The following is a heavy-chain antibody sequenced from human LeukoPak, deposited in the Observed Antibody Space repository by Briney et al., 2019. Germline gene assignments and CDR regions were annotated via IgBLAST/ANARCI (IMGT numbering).Heavy chain of an antibody. J-gene: IGHJ4*02. D-gene: IGHD6-19*01. V-gene: IGHV4-59*12. CDR2: ITYSGNT. Sequence: SETLSLTCTVSVGSINNYFWSWIRQPPGKGLEWIGQITYSGNTKYNPSLKSRVTISLDKSRNHFSLKLTSVTAADSAVYYCARRSPYSTGWSSYFDYWGQGALVTVSS. CDR3: ARRSPYSTGWSSYFDY. CDR1: VGSINNYF.